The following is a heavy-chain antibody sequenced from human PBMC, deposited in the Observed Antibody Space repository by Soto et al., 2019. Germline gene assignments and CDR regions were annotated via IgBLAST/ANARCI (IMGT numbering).Heavy chain of an antibody. D-gene: IGHD3-3*01. V-gene: IGHV1-18*01. Sequence: ASVKVSCKASGYTFTSYGISWVRQAPGLGLEWMGWISAYNGNTNYAQKLQGRVTMTTDTSTSTAYMELRSLRSDDTAVYYCATNPGYEFLEWLLAFDYWGQGALVTVS. J-gene: IGHJ4*02. CDR1: GYTFTSYG. CDR3: ATNPGYEFLEWLLAFDY. CDR2: ISAYNGNT.